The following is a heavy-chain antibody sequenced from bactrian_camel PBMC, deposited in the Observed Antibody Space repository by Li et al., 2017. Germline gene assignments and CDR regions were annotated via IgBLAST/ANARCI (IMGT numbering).Heavy chain of an antibody. V-gene: IGHV3S55*01. CDR3: AAGWGCTERPGINY. Sequence: QVQLVESGGGSVRAGGSLRHSCVISGYSDTNSCMAWFRQKTEGEREGVASVDSNGAITYADSVKGRFTISKDNARNTLALQMNSLKPEDSAMYYCAAGWGCTERPGINYWGQGTQVTVS. D-gene: IGHD3*01. CDR1: GYSDTNSC. J-gene: IGHJ4*01. CDR2: VDSNGAI.